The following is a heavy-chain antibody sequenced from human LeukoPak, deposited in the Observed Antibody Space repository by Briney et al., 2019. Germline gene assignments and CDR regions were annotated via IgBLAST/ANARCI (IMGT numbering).Heavy chain of an antibody. Sequence: ASVKVSCKASGYTFTCYYMHWVRQAPGQGLDWMGWINPNSGGTTYAQKFQGRVTMTRDTSISTAYMELSGLGSDDTAVYYCARIVSHYSDTSGYYYFDYWGQGTLVTVSS. J-gene: IGHJ4*02. V-gene: IGHV1-2*02. D-gene: IGHD3-22*01. CDR2: INPNSGGT. CDR1: GYTFTCYY. CDR3: ARIVSHYSDTSGYYYFDY.